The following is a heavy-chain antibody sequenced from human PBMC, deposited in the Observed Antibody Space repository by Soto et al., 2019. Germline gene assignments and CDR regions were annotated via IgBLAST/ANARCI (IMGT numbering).Heavy chain of an antibody. CDR2: IYYSGST. Sequence: PSETLSLTCTVSGGSISSYYWSWIRQPPGKGLEWIGYIYYSGSTSYNPSLKSRVTISVDTSKNQFSLKLSSVTAADTAVYYCARTQMTTVTTAWFDPWGQGTLVTVSS. CDR1: GGSISSYY. CDR3: ARTQMTTVTTAWFDP. D-gene: IGHD4-17*01. V-gene: IGHV4-59*01. J-gene: IGHJ5*02.